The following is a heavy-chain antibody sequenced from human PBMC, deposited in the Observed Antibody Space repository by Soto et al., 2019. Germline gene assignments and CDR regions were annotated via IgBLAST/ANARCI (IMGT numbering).Heavy chain of an antibody. Sequence: EVQLLESGGGLVQPGESLRLSCAASGFTFGSYFMNWVRQAPGKGPEWVSDINKDGGRTHYADSVRGRFTISRDNSRNTLYLQMNRLRAKDTAIYICAYDLHWYGMDVSGQGTTVTVSS. D-gene: IGHD1-1*01. CDR1: GFTFGSYF. CDR3: AYDLHWYGMDV. CDR2: INKDGGRT. J-gene: IGHJ6*02. V-gene: IGHV3-23*01.